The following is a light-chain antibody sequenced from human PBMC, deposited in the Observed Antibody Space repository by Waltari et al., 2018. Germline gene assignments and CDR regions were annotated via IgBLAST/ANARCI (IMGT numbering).Light chain of an antibody. J-gene: IGLJ2*01. V-gene: IGLV1-51*02. CDR3: GTWDSSLSAVV. CDR2: ENN. CDR1: RSNIGNNY. Sequence: QSVLTLPPSVSAAPGQQVTISCSGSRSNIGNNYVSWYQQLPGTAPKLLIYENNKRPSGIPDRFSGSKSGTSATLGITGLQTGDEADYYCGTWDSSLSAVVFGGGTKLTVL.